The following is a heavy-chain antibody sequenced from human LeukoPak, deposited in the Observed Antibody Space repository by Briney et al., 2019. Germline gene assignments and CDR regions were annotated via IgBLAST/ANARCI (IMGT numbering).Heavy chain of an antibody. CDR2: IYTSGST. J-gene: IGHJ6*03. D-gene: IGHD2-2*01. CDR1: GGSINSYY. Sequence: SETLSLTCTVSGGSINSYYWSWIRQPPGKGLEGIGYIYTSGSTNYNPSLKSRVTISVDTSKNQFSLKLSSVTAADTAVYYRARRYCSSTSCRRNYYYYMDVWGKGTTVTVSS. V-gene: IGHV4-4*09. CDR3: ARRYCSSTSCRRNYYYYMDV.